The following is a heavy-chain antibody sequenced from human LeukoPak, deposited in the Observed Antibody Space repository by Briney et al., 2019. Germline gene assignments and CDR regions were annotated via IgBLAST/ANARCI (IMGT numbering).Heavy chain of an antibody. J-gene: IGHJ4*02. CDR1: GGSFSGYY. D-gene: IGHD3-22*01. V-gene: IGHV4-34*01. CDR3: ARVTAITMIVV. CDR2: INHSGST. Sequence: SETLSLTCAVYGGSFSGYYWSWIRQPPGKGLEWIGEINHSGSTNYNPSLKSRVTISVGTSKNQFSLKLSSVTAADTAVYYCARVTAITMIVVWGQGTLVTVSS.